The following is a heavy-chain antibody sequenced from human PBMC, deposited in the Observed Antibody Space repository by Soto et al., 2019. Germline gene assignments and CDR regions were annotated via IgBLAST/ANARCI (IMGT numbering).Heavy chain of an antibody. V-gene: IGHV2-5*02. CDR1: GFSLTTSGVG. D-gene: IGHD3-3*01. CDR2: IYWDDDK. Sequence: QITLNESGPTVVRPTETLTLTCRFSGFSLTTSGVGVGWIRQSPGKAPAWLALIYWDDDKRYSASLKSRLTITKDTSKNQVVLTVSDLDPTDTATYYCAHRVLRTVFGLVTTTAIFFDFWGPGTPVAVSS. CDR3: AHRVLRTVFGLVTTTAIFFDF. J-gene: IGHJ4*02.